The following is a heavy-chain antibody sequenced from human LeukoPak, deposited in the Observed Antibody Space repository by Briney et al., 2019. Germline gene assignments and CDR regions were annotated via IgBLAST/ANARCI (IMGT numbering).Heavy chain of an antibody. V-gene: IGHV1-69*13. Sequence: ASVKVSCKTSGGSFSTYAISWVRQAPGQGLEWMGGIIPASGIAKYAQKFQGGVTITSDESTSTAYLDLSRLRSQHTAVYYCARGFDCSMHLPSCYYLDVWGNGTTVIVSS. CDR2: IIPASGIA. CDR1: GGSFSTYA. D-gene: IGHD3-9*01. CDR3: ARGFDCSMHLPSCYYLDV. J-gene: IGHJ6*03.